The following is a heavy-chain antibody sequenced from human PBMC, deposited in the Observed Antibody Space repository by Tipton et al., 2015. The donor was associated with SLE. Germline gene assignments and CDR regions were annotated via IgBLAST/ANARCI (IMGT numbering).Heavy chain of an antibody. CDR2: IYYTGSP. CDR1: NGSISSSNYY. D-gene: IGHD6-19*01. V-gene: IGHV4-39*07. J-gene: IGHJ4*02. CDR3: ATTGRSGWYGSDF. Sequence: TLSLTCTVSNGSISSSNYYWGWIRQPPGKGLEWIGSIYYTGSPYYNPSLKSRVTVSVDTSKNQFSLRLTSVTAADTARYYCATTGRSGWYGSDFWGQGTVVTVSS.